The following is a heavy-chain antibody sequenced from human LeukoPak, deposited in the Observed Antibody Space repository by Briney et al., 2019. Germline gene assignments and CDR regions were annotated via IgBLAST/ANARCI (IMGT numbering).Heavy chain of an antibody. CDR2: INPNSGGT. CDR1: GYTFTGYY. Sequence: ASVKVSCKASGYTFTGYYMHWVRQAPGQGLEWMGWINPNSGGTNYAQKFQGRVTMTRDTSISTAYMELSRLRSDDTAVYYCARPAVTTYNWFDPWGQGTLVTVSS. V-gene: IGHV1-2*02. J-gene: IGHJ5*02. D-gene: IGHD4-17*01. CDR3: ARPAVTTYNWFDP.